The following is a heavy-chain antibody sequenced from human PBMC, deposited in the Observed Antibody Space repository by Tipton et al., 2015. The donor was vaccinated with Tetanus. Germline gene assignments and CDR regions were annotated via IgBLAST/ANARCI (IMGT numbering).Heavy chain of an antibody. Sequence: TLSLTCTVSGGSDNTLYSWGWIRQPPGKGLEWIGIIHYSGSTYYNPSLKSPVTISADTSRTHFSLNLSFVTAADTAVYYCARKTGDTLGGRGAFDIWGQGTMLTVSS. CDR3: ARKTGDTLGGRGAFDI. D-gene: IGHD7-27*01. J-gene: IGHJ3*02. CDR2: IHYSGST. V-gene: IGHV4-39*01. CDR1: GGSDNTLYS.